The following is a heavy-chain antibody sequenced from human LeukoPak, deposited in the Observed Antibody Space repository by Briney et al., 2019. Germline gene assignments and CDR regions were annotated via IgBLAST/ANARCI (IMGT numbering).Heavy chain of an antibody. V-gene: IGHV1-69*13. CDR1: GGTFSSYA. CDR3: ARTYYYDSSGYYPWIFDY. Sequence: GASVKFSCKASGGTFSSYAISWVRQAPGQGLEWMGGIIPIFGTANYAQKFQGRVTITADESTSTAYMELSSLRSEDTAVYYCARTYYYDSSGYYPWIFDYWGQGTLVTVSS. CDR2: IIPIFGTA. J-gene: IGHJ4*02. D-gene: IGHD3-22*01.